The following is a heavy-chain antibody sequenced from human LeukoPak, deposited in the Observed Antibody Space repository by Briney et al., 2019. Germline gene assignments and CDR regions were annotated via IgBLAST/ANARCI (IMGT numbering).Heavy chain of an antibody. CDR2: ISVFNGNT. CDR1: GYTFTSYG. J-gene: IGHJ6*02. CDR3: ARDRQYHKQIYFYSGMDF. D-gene: IGHD2-2*01. Sequence: ASVKVSCKASGYTFTSYGINWVRQAPGQGLEWMGWISVFNGNTNYAQKLQGRVTLTTDTSTSTVFMDVRSLRSDDTAVYYCARDRQYHKQIYFYSGMDFWGQGTTVTVSS. V-gene: IGHV1-18*01.